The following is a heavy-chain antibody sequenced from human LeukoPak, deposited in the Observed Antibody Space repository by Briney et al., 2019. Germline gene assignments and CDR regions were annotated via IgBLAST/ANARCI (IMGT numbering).Heavy chain of an antibody. CDR1: GGSISSGSYY. CDR2: IYTSGST. Sequence: PSETLSLTCTVSGGSISSGSYYWSWIRQPAGKGLEWIGRIYTSGSTNYNPSLKSRVTISEDTSKNQFSLKLSSVTAADTAVYYCAATVTTEGGWPFEPRIRIWGQGTLVTVSS. D-gene: IGHD4-17*01. J-gene: IGHJ4*02. V-gene: IGHV4-61*02. CDR3: AATVTTEGGWPFEPRIRI.